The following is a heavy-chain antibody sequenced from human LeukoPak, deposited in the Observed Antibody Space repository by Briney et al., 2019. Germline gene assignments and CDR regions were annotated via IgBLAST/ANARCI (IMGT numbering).Heavy chain of an antibody. Sequence: ASVKVSCKTSGYTFTSYGMHWVRQAPGQRLEWMGWINGGNGDAKYSQKFQGRVTMTRDTSTSTVYMELSSLRSEDTAVYYCARGRYYYDSSGYYYGWFDPWGQGTLVTVSS. D-gene: IGHD3-22*01. V-gene: IGHV1-3*01. CDR3: ARGRYYYDSSGYYYGWFDP. CDR2: INGGNGDA. CDR1: GYTFTSYG. J-gene: IGHJ5*02.